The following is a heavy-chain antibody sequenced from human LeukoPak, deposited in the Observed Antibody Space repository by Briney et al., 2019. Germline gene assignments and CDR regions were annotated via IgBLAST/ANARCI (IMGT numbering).Heavy chain of an antibody. D-gene: IGHD5-18*01. V-gene: IGHV4-59*01. J-gene: IGHJ3*02. CDR3: ARGVVSYGSDDAFDI. CDR1: GDSISTYY. CDR2: ISYSGST. Sequence: PSETLSLTCTVSGDSISTYYWSWIRQPPGKGLEWIGYISYSGSTNYNPSLKSRVTISIDTSKHQFSLKLNFVTAADTAVYYCARGVVSYGSDDAFDIWGQGTMVTVSS.